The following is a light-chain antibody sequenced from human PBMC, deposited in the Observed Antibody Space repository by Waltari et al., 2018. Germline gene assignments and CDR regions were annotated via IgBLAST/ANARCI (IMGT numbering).Light chain of an antibody. CDR3: SSYTSSSTLV. CDR2: DVS. V-gene: IGLV2-14*03. J-gene: IGLJ2*01. Sequence: QSALPQPASVSGSPGQSITISCTRTSSDVGGYHFVSWYQQHPGKAPKLMIYDVSNRPSGVSNRVSGSKSGNTASLTISGLQAEDEADYYCSSYTSSSTLVFGGGTKLTVL. CDR1: SSDVGGYHF.